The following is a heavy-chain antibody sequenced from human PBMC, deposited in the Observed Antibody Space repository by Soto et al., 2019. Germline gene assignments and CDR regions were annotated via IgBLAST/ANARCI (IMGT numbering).Heavy chain of an antibody. CDR1: GYTFTGYY. J-gene: IGHJ4*02. CDR2: INPNSGGT. V-gene: IGHV1-2*02. CDR3: AKDWSYYYDSSGYSHY. Sequence: ASVKVSCKASGYTFTGYYMHWLRQAPGQGLEWMGWINPNSGGTNYAQKFQGRVTMTRDTSISTAYMELSSLRSDDTAVYYCAKDWSYYYDSSGYSHYWGQGTLVTVSS. D-gene: IGHD3-22*01.